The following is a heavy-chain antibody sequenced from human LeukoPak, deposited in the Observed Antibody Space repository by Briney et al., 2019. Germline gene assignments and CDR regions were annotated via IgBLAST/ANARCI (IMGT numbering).Heavy chain of an antibody. CDR3: TRDQTPYY. J-gene: IGHJ4*02. CDR2: IRSQIYGGTP. V-gene: IGHV3-49*04. CDR1: GFTFGDYA. Sequence: GGSLRLSCTGSGFTFGDYAMTWVRQAPGKGLEWVGFIRSQIYGGTPEYAASVKGRFTISGDDSEGVAYLQMNSLKTEDTAVYYCTRDQTPYYWGQGTLVTVSS.